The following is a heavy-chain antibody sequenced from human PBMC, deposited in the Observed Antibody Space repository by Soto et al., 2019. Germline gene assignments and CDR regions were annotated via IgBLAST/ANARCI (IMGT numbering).Heavy chain of an antibody. Sequence: PSETLSLTCTVSGGSISSSSYYWGWIRQPPGKGLEWIGSIYYSGSTYYNPSLKSRVTISVDTSKNQLSLKLSSVTAADTALYYCARLGSSYSRYYYYGMDVWGQGTTVTVSS. CDR3: ARLGSSYSRYYYYGMDV. D-gene: IGHD2-15*01. CDR2: IYYSGST. J-gene: IGHJ6*02. V-gene: IGHV4-39*01. CDR1: GGSISSSSYY.